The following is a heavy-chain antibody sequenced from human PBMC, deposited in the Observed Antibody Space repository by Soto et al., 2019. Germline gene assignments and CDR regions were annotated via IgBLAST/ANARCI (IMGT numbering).Heavy chain of an antibody. J-gene: IGHJ4*02. CDR3: ARGIAHCSGGSCYQLYFDY. CDR2: IKQDGSEK. D-gene: IGHD2-15*01. CDR1: GFTFSSYW. V-gene: IGHV3-7*01. Sequence: GGSLRLSCAASGFTFSSYWMSWVRQAPGKGLEWVANIKQDGSEKYYVDSVKGRFTISRDNAKNSLYLQMNSLRAEDTAVYYCARGIAHCSGGSCYQLYFDYWGQGTLVTVSS.